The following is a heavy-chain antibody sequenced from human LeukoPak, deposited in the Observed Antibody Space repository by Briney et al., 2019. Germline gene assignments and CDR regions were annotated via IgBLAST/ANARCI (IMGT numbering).Heavy chain of an antibody. CDR3: ARVQDIVVVPAAMSY. CDR1: GFTFSSYA. Sequence: GGSLRLSCAASGFTFSSYAMHWFRQAPGKGLEGVAVISYDGSNKYYADSVKGRFTISRGNSKNTLYLQMNSLRAEDTAVYYCARVQDIVVVPAAMSYWGQGTLVTVSS. J-gene: IGHJ4*02. D-gene: IGHD2-2*01. CDR2: ISYDGSNK. V-gene: IGHV3-30*04.